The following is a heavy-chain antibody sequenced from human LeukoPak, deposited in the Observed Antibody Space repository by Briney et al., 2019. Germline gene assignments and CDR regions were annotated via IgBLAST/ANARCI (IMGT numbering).Heavy chain of an antibody. J-gene: IGHJ4*02. D-gene: IGHD2-2*01. Sequence: PGGSLRLSCAASGFTFSSYAMHWVRQAPGKGLEWVAVISYDGSNKYYADSVKGRFTISRDNSKNTLYLQMNSLRAEDTAVYYCARDKDIVVVPAAGPFDYWGQGTLVTVSS. CDR1: GFTFSSYA. CDR2: ISYDGSNK. CDR3: ARDKDIVVVPAAGPFDY. V-gene: IGHV3-30*01.